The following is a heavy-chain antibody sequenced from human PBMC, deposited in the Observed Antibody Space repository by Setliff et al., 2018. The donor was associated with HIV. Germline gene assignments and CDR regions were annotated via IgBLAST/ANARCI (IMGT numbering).Heavy chain of an antibody. CDR3: ARGYPVSYYYYMDV. V-gene: IGHV4-31*03. CDR1: GGSISSGGYY. CDR2: IYYSGST. Sequence: SETLSLTCTVSGGSISSGGYYWSWIRQQPGKGLEWIGYIYYSGSTYYNPSLKSRVTISVDTSKNQFSLELSSVTATDTAVYSCARGYPVSYYYYMDVWGKGTTVTVSS. J-gene: IGHJ6*03. D-gene: IGHD3-16*02.